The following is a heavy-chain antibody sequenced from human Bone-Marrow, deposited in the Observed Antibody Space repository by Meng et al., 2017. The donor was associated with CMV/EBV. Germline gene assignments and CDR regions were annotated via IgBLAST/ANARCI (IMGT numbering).Heavy chain of an antibody. CDR1: GYTFTGYY. D-gene: IGHD3-22*01. CDR2: INPNSGGT. CDR3: ARDEGGSSGSCDY. V-gene: IGHV1-2*02. Sequence: ASVKVSCKASGYTFTGYYMHWVRQAPGQGLEWMGWINPNSGGTNYAQKFQGRVTMTRDTSISTAYMELSRLRSDDTAVYYCARDEGGSSGSCDYWGQGTRVTGYS. J-gene: IGHJ4*02.